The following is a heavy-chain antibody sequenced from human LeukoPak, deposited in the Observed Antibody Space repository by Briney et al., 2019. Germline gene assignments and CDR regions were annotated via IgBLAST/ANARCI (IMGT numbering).Heavy chain of an antibody. CDR3: ARDYGCSGSNCYSIDY. V-gene: IGHV3-48*01. Sequence: PGGSLRLSCAASGFTFSSYTMNWVRQAPGKGLEWVSYISSSSSIIYYSDSVKGRFTISRDNAKSSLYLQMNSLRAEDTAVYYCARDYGCSGSNCYSIDYWGQGTLVTVSS. D-gene: IGHD2-15*01. J-gene: IGHJ4*02. CDR2: ISSSSSII. CDR1: GFTFSSYT.